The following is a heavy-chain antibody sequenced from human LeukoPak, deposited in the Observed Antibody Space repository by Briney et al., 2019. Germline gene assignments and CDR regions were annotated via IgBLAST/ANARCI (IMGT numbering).Heavy chain of an antibody. CDR1: GFTVSSNY. CDR3: ATAHYYDSSGYQYFDY. V-gene: IGHV3-66*01. D-gene: IGHD3-22*01. CDR2: IYSGGST. Sequence: GGSLRLSCAASGFTVSSNYMSWVRQAPGKGLEWVSVIYSGGSTYYADSVKGRFTISRDNSKNTLYLQMNSLRAEDTAVYYCATAHYYDSSGYQYFDYWGQGTLVTVSS. J-gene: IGHJ4*02.